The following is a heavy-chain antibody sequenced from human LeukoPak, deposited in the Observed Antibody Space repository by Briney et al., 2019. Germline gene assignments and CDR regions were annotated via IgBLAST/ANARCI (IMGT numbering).Heavy chain of an antibody. J-gene: IGHJ4*02. CDR3: ARGNSGHCTGATCYALDY. V-gene: IGHV3-23*01. CDR2: ISDDFGT. Sequence: PGGSLRLSCAASGFTFSSYSMNWVRQAPGKGLEWVSAISDDFGTYHADSVKGRFTISRDNSRNTLYLQMTSLRAEDTAVYYCARGNSGHCTGATCYALDYWGQGTLVTVSS. CDR1: GFTFSSYS. D-gene: IGHD2-2*01.